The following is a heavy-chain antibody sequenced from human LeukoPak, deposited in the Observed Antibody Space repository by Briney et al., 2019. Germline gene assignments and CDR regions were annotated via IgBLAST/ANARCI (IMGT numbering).Heavy chain of an antibody. V-gene: IGHV3-48*01. CDR1: GFTFSSYS. D-gene: IGHD1-1*01. Sequence: PGGSLRLSCAASGFTFSSYSMNWVRQAPGKGLEWVSYISSSSSTIYYADSVKGRFTISRDNAKNSLYLQMNSLRAEDTAVYYCAREPGVQRTPLGDVWGKGTTVTVSS. J-gene: IGHJ6*04. CDR2: ISSSSSTI. CDR3: AREPGVQRTPLGDV.